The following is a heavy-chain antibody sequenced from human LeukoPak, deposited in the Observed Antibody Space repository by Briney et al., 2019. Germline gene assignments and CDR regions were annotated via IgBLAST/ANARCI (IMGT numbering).Heavy chain of an antibody. J-gene: IGHJ2*01. CDR3: ARAPLTGDAPYWYFDL. CDR1: GGTFSSYA. CDR2: IIPILGIA. V-gene: IGHV1-69*04. Sequence: GASVKVSCKASGGTFSSYAISWVRQAPGQGLEWMGRIIPILGIANYAQKFQGRVTITADKSTSTAYMELSSLRSEDTAVYYCARAPLTGDAPYWYFDLWGRGTLVTVSS. D-gene: IGHD7-27*01.